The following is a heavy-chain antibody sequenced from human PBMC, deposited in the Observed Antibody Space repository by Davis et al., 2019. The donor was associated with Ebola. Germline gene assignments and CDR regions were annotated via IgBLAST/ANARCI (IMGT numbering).Heavy chain of an antibody. CDR2: INWNGGST. Sequence: GGSLRLSCAASGFTFDDYAMTWVRQVPGKGLEWVSGINWNGGSTGYADSVKGRFTISRDNSKNTLHLQMNSLRVEDTAIYYCAKDTPNIWFDVWGQGTMVAVSS. V-gene: IGHV3-20*04. J-gene: IGHJ3*01. CDR3: AKDTPNIWFDV. D-gene: IGHD2-15*01. CDR1: GFTFDDYA.